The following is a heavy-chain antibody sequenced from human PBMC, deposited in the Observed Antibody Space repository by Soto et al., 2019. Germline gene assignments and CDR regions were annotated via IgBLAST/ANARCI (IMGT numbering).Heavy chain of an antibody. J-gene: IGHJ4*02. CDR3: ARSGYSFAWGY. CDR2: INSDGST. D-gene: IGHD5-18*01. V-gene: IGHV3-53*01. CDR1: GFLVNSAY. Sequence: EVQLVESGGGLIPPGGCLRLSCAASGFLVNSAYMTWVRQAPGKGLEWLSMINSDGSTLYAESVKGRFTISRDNSKNRLDLQMNSLRAEDTAMYYCARSGYSFAWGYWGQGTLVIVTS.